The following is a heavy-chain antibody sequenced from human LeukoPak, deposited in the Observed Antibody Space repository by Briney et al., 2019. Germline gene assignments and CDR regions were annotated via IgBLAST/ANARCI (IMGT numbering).Heavy chain of an antibody. D-gene: IGHD5-18*01. CDR2: ISSSSSYI. Sequence: GGSLRLSCAASGFTFSSYSMNWVRQAPGKGLEWVSSISSSSSYIYYADSVKGRFTISRDNAKNSLYLRMNSLRAEDTAVYYCARDDGQLWSSDYWGQGTLVTVSS. CDR3: ARDDGQLWSSDY. V-gene: IGHV3-21*01. CDR1: GFTFSSYS. J-gene: IGHJ4*02.